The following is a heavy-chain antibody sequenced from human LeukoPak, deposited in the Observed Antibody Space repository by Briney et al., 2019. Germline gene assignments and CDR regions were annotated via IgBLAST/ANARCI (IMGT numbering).Heavy chain of an antibody. Sequence: SETLSLTCAVYGGSFSGYYWSWIRQPPGKGLEWMGEINHSGSTNYNPSLKSRVTISVDTSKNQFSLKLSSVTAADTAVYYCARGHIVVVTAMDNWFDPWGQGTLVTVSS. J-gene: IGHJ5*02. CDR1: GGSFSGYY. D-gene: IGHD2-21*02. V-gene: IGHV4-34*01. CDR3: ARGHIVVVTAMDNWFDP. CDR2: INHSGST.